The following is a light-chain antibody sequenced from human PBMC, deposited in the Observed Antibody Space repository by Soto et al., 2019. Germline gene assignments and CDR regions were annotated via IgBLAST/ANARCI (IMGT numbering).Light chain of an antibody. CDR1: QGIGDD. J-gene: IGKJ4*01. V-gene: IGKV1-17*01. CDR3: LEHNTYPFS. CDR2: GAS. Sequence: QMTQSPSSLSASVGDTVTISCRASQGIGDDLGWYQQKPGEAPRRLIYGASILPSGVPSRFSGSGSGTEFTLTISGLQPEDCATYCCLEHNTYPFSFGGGTKVEIK.